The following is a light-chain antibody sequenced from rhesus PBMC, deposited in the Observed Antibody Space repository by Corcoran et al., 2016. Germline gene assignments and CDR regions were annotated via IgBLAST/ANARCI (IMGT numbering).Light chain of an antibody. CDR1: QSVTTY. CDR3: LQTSNWPLT. Sequence: EIVMTQSPDTLALSPGATATLSCRASQSVTTYVAWFHPKPGQSPPLIMYQAYSRCTGGPDRFSGRGSGTDFTLTISSLEPADVGLYFCLQTSNWPLTFGPGTKLDIK. V-gene: IGKV3-24*04. J-gene: IGKJ3*01. CDR2: QAY.